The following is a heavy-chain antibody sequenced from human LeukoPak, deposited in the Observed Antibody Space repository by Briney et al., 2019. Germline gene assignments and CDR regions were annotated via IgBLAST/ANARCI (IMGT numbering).Heavy chain of an antibody. D-gene: IGHD3-3*01. Sequence: ASVKVSCKASGGTFSSYAISWVRQAPGQGLEWMGWISAYNGNTNYAQKLQGRVTMTTDTSTSTAYMELRSLRSDDTAVYYCARVHYDFWSGYYEGGFDPWGQGTLVTVSS. CDR2: ISAYNGNT. CDR3: ARVHYDFWSGYYEGGFDP. CDR1: GGTFSSYA. J-gene: IGHJ5*02. V-gene: IGHV1-18*01.